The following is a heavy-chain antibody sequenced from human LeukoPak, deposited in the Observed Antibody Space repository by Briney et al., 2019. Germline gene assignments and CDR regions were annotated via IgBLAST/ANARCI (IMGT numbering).Heavy chain of an antibody. CDR2: IYYSGST. D-gene: IGHD5-12*01. CDR1: GGSFSGYY. Sequence: PSETLSLTCAVYGGSFSGYYWSWIRQPPGKGLEWIGYIYYSGSTHYNPSLKSRVIISEDTSKNQFSLKLTSVTAADTAVYYCARGRRGYAVDYWGQGTLVTVSS. V-gene: IGHV4-30-4*01. CDR3: ARGRRGYAVDY. J-gene: IGHJ4*02.